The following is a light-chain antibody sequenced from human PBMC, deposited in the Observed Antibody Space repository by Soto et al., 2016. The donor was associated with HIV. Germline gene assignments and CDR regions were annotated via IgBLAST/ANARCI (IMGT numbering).Light chain of an antibody. J-gene: IGKJ2*01. V-gene: IGKV1-9*01. CDR2: AAS. Sequence: DIQLTQSPSFLSASVGDRVTITCRASQGISSYLAWYQQKPGKAPKLLIYAASTLQSGVPSRFSGSGSGTEFTLTISSLQPEDFATYYCQQSYSTPYTFGQGIKLEIK. CDR1: QGISSY. CDR3: QQSYSTPYT.